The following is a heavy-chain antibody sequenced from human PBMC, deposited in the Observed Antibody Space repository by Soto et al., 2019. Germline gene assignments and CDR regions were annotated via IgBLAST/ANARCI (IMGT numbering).Heavy chain of an antibody. D-gene: IGHD3-22*01. J-gene: IGHJ5*02. V-gene: IGHV1-18*01. CDR1: GYTFTSYG. CDR2: ISAYNGNT. Sequence: QVQLVQSGAEVKKPGASVKVSCKASGYTFTSYGISWVRQAPGQGLEWMGWISAYNGNTNYAQKLQGRVTMTTDTSTSTAYMELRSLRSDDTAVYYCARVGPYGRIVVVMTHNWCDPWGKGTLVTVSS. CDR3: ARVGPYGRIVVVMTHNWCDP.